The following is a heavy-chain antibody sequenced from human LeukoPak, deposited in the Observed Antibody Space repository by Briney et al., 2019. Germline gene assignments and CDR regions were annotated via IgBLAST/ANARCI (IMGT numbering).Heavy chain of an antibody. D-gene: IGHD6-13*01. CDR2: ISSDSTYI. V-gene: IGHV3-21*01. CDR3: ASDIRGYSSRWSHP. CDR1: GLTFSDYF. Sequence: GGSLRPSCAVSGLTFSDYFMNSVRQAPGKGLEWVSSISSDSTYIYYADSVGGRFTISRDNAKNSMYLQMNSLRAEDTAVYYCASDIRGYSSRWSHPWGQGTLVTVSS. J-gene: IGHJ5*02.